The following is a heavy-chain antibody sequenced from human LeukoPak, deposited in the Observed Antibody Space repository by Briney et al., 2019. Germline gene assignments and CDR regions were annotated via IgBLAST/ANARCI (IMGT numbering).Heavy chain of an antibody. J-gene: IGHJ4*02. Sequence: GGSLRLSSSASGFTFSTDAMNWVRQAPGKGLEWVSGISDSGGNTYYADSVKGRFTISRDKSKNTLDLQMNSLRAEDTAVYYGAKGTMHDYWGQGTLVTVSS. D-gene: IGHD4/OR15-4a*01. CDR2: ISDSGGNT. CDR1: GFTFSTDA. CDR3: AKGTMHDY. V-gene: IGHV3-23*01.